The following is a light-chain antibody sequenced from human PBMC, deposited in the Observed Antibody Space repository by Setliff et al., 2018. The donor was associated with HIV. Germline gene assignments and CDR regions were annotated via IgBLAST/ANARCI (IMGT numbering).Light chain of an antibody. J-gene: IGLJ1*01. CDR2: DVT. Sequence: QSVLTQPASVSGSPGQSITISCTGTSSDVGLYNFVSWYQQHPGKVPKLIIYDVTNRPSGISHRFSGAKSGNTASLTISGLRADDEADYYCSSFRTSRKFVFGTGTKVTVL. CDR1: SSDVGLYNF. V-gene: IGLV2-14*01. CDR3: SSFRTSRKFV.